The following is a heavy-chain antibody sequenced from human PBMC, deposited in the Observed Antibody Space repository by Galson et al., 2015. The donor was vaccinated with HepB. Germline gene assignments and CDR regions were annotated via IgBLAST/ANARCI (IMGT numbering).Heavy chain of an antibody. D-gene: IGHD5-18*01. CDR3: AKDQAMEV. CDR1: GITFSTYA. J-gene: IGHJ3*01. Sequence: SLRLSCAASGITFSTYAMRWVRQAPGKGLECVSRISGSGDTTYYADSVKGRFTVSRDNSKNTLYLQMDSLRADDTAVYYCAKDQAMEVWGQGTMVTVSS. CDR2: ISGSGDTT. V-gene: IGHV3-23*01.